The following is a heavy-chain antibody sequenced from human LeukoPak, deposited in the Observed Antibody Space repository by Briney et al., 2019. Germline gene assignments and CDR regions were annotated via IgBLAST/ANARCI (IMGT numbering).Heavy chain of an antibody. D-gene: IGHD6-13*01. J-gene: IGHJ4*02. CDR1: GFTFSSYA. Sequence: GESLRLSCAASGFTFSSYAMSWVRQPPGKGLEWVSATRGSGGSTYYADFVKGRFTISRDNSKNTLYRQMHSLIAEDTGVYYCAKVCSSSQVSPLYWGEGTLVTVSS. CDR3: AKVCSSSQVSPLY. V-gene: IGHV3-23*01. CDR2: TRGSGGST.